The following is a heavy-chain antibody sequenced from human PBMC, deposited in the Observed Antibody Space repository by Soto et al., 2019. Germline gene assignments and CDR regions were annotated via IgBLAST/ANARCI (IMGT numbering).Heavy chain of an antibody. CDR2: ISGSGGGT. J-gene: IGHJ1*01. V-gene: IGHV3-23*01. CDR3: AKDSRTWAPLSKFQH. D-gene: IGHD7-27*01. Sequence: EVQLFEFGGGLAQRGGSLRLSCAASGFTFSSYAMGWVRQAQGKGLEWVSVISGSGGGTYYADSVKGRFTISRDNSENTLYLQMNGLRADDTAIYYCAKDSRTWAPLSKFQHWGQGTLVTVSS. CDR1: GFTFSSYA.